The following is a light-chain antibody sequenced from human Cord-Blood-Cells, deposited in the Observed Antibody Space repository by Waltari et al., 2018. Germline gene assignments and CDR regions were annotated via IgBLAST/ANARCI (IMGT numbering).Light chain of an antibody. Sequence: DLQMTQSPSSLSASVRDSVTITCRGSQSISSYLNWYHQKPGKAPKLLIYAASSLQSGVPSRFSGSGSGTDFTLTISSLQPEDFATYYCQQSYSTLWTFGQGTKVEIK. J-gene: IGKJ1*01. V-gene: IGKV1-39*01. CDR2: AAS. CDR1: QSISSY. CDR3: QQSYSTLWT.